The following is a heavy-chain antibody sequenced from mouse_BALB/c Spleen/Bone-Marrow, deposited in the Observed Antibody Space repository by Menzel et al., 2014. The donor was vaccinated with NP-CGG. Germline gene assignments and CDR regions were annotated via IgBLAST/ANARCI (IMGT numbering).Heavy chain of an antibody. CDR2: IYPYNGGT. CDR1: GYTFTDYN. Sequence: EVQRVESGPELAKPGASVKISCKASGYTFTDYNIHWVKQSHGKSLEWIGYIYPYNGGTAYNQKFKSKATLTVDNSSSTAYMELRSLTSEDSAVYYCARGRAYYVNYGFAYWGQGTLVTVSA. CDR3: ARGRAYYVNYGFAY. V-gene: IGHV1S29*02. J-gene: IGHJ3*01. D-gene: IGHD2-10*01.